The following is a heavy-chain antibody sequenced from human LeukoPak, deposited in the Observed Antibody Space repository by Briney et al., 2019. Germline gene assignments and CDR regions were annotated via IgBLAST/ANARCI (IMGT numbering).Heavy chain of an antibody. D-gene: IGHD6-13*01. CDR3: ARASQQLAYYFDH. Sequence: GGSLRLSCAASGFTFSSYWMSWVRQAPGKGLEWVANIKQDGSEKYYVDSVKGRFTISRDNAKNSLYLQMNSLRAEDTAVYYCARASQQLAYYFDHWGQGALVTVSS. CDR1: GFTFSSYW. CDR2: IKQDGSEK. V-gene: IGHV3-7*01. J-gene: IGHJ4*02.